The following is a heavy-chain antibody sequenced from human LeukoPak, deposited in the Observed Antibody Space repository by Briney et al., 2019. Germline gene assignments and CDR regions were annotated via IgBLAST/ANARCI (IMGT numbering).Heavy chain of an antibody. Sequence: GGSLRLSCAASGFTFSSYWMSWVRQAPGKGLEWVSAISGSGGSTYYADSVKGRFTISRDNSKSTLYLQMNSLRAEDTAVYYCARDLSSSYGMDVWGQGTTVTVSS. V-gene: IGHV3-23*01. CDR2: ISGSGGST. CDR1: GFTFSSYW. J-gene: IGHJ6*02. CDR3: ARDLSSSYGMDV. D-gene: IGHD6-13*01.